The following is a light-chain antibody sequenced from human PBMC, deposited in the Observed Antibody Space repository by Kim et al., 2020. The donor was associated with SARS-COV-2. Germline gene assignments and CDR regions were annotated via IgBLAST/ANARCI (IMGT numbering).Light chain of an antibody. J-gene: IGLJ3*02. Sequence: QPVLTQSPSASASLGASVKLTYTLSNGHYNYAIAWHQQQPGKGPRYLMKVNSDGSHSKGDGIPDRFSGSSSGAERYLTISSLQSDDEADYYCQTWGPGIRVFGGGTQLTVL. CDR3: QTWGPGIRV. CDR2: VNSDGSH. CDR1: NGHYNYA. V-gene: IGLV4-69*01.